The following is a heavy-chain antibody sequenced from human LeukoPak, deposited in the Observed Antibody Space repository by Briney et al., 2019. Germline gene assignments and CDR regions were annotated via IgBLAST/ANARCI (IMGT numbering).Heavy chain of an antibody. CDR1: GFTVSSNY. V-gene: IGHV3-53*01. Sequence: GLSLSLSCAASGFTVSSNYMSWVRQAPGAGLEWVSVIYSGGRTYYADSVKGRFTISRDNSKNTLYLQMNSLRAEDTAVYYCARGWEWFPFDYWGQGTLVTVSS. CDR2: IYSGGRT. CDR3: ARGWEWFPFDY. J-gene: IGHJ4*02. D-gene: IGHD3-3*01.